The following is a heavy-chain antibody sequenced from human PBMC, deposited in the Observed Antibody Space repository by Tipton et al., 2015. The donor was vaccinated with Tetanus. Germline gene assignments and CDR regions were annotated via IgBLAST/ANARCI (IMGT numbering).Heavy chain of an antibody. CDR1: GFTFSSYA. CDR3: AKDHGPEITSVAATRYYYYGMDV. J-gene: IGHJ6*02. V-gene: IGHV3-23*01. CDR2: ISASGGDT. Sequence: SLRLSCAASGFTFSSYAMGWVRRAPGQGLEYVSAISASGGDTYYADSVKGRFTISRDNSKNTLYLQMNSLRAEDTAVYYCAKDHGPEITSVAATRYYYYGMDVWGQGTTVTVSS. D-gene: IGHD2-15*01.